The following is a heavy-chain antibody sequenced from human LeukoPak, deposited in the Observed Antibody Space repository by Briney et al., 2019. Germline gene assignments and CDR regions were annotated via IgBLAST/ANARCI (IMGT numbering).Heavy chain of an antibody. V-gene: IGHV4-39*07. CDR1: GGSLTDGDYY. J-gene: IGHJ5*02. Sequence: PSETLSLTCTVSGGSLTDGDYYWGWVRQPPGTGLQWIATTYEGASLKSRVTISLDTSKNQFSLNLTSVTAADTAVYYCASSQLVISGWPLRAWGQGTLVTVSS. CDR2: T. CDR3: ASSQLVISGWPLRA. D-gene: IGHD6-19*01.